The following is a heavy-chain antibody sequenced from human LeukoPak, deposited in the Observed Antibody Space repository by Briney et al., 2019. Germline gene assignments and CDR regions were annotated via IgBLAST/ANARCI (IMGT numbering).Heavy chain of an antibody. CDR3: ARAYYDSSGYYYGAFDI. V-gene: IGHV4-61*02. Sequence: SETLSLTCTVSGGSISSGSYYWSWIRQPAGKGLEWIGRIYTSGSTNYNPSLKSRVTISVDTSKNQFSLKLSSVTAADTAVYYCARAYYDSSGYYYGAFDIWGQGTMVTVSS. CDR1: GGSISSGSYY. D-gene: IGHD3-22*01. CDR2: IYTSGST. J-gene: IGHJ3*02.